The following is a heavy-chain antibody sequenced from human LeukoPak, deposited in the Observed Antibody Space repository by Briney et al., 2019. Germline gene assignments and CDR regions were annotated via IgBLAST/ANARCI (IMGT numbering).Heavy chain of an antibody. V-gene: IGHV1-18*01. D-gene: IGHD5-18*01. CDR2: ISAYNGNT. CDR3: ARGTRYSYGSDYFDY. J-gene: IGHJ4*02. CDR1: GYTFTSYG. Sequence: WASVKVSCKASGYTFTSYGISWVRQAPGQGLEWMGWISAYNGNTNYAQKLQGRVTMTTDTSTSTAYMELRSLRSDDTAVYYCARGTRYSYGSDYFDYWGQGTPVTVSS.